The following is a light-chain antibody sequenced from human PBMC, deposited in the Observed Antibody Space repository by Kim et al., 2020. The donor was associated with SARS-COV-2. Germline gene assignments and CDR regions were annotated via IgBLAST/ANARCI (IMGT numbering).Light chain of an antibody. Sequence: GQKVTISCSGSSSNIGSNHVQWYQQFPGAAPKLLLYDNDERPSGIPDRFSGSKSGTSVTLGITGLQTGDEAHYYCAAWDSSLSGVVFGGGTQLTVL. CDR3: AAWDSSLSGVV. CDR1: SSNIGSNH. J-gene: IGLJ2*01. V-gene: IGLV1-51*01. CDR2: DND.